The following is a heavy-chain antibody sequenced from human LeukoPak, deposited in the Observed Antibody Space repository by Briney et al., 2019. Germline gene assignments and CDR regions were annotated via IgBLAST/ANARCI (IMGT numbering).Heavy chain of an antibody. CDR2: ISSSSSYI. CDR1: GFTFSSYS. D-gene: IGHD4-17*01. Sequence: GGSLRLSCAASGFTFSSYSMNWVRQAPGKGLEWVSSISSSSSYIYYAYSVKGRFTISRDNAKNSLYLQMNSLRAEDTAVYYCASPGDYGDFDYWGQGTLVTVSS. J-gene: IGHJ4*02. CDR3: ASPGDYGDFDY. V-gene: IGHV3-21*01.